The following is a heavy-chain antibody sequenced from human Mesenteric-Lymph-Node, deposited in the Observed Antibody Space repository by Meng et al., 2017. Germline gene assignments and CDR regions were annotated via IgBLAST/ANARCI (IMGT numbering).Heavy chain of an antibody. Sequence: GESLKISCAAPGFTFSSYSMHWVRQAPGKGLEWVAVISYDGSDKYYADFVKGRFTISRDNTENTLYLQMNSLRSDDTAVYYCARFPPNTAMADYGMDVWGQGTTVTVSS. CDR2: ISYDGSDK. D-gene: IGHD5-18*01. CDR3: ARFPPNTAMADYGMDV. CDR1: GFTFSSYS. J-gene: IGHJ6*02. V-gene: IGHV3-30*04.